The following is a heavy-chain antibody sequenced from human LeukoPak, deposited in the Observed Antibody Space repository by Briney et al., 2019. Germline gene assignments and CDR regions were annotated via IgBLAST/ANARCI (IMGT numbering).Heavy chain of an antibody. Sequence: PGGSLRLSCAASEFTFSSYGMSWVRQAPGKGLEWVANIKQDGSEKYYVDSVKGRFTISRDNAKNSLYLQMNSLRAEDTAVYYCASSLGSGSYKVDYWGQGTLVTVSS. J-gene: IGHJ4*02. CDR2: IKQDGSEK. CDR1: EFTFSSYG. CDR3: ASSLGSGSYKVDY. V-gene: IGHV3-7*01. D-gene: IGHD3-10*01.